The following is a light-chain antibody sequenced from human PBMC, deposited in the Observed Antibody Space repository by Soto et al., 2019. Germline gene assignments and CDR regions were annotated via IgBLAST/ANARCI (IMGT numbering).Light chain of an antibody. V-gene: IGKV4-1*01. CDR2: WAS. Sequence: DIVMTQSPDSLAVSLGERATVNCNSSQSLFDSSTNKNYLAWYQQKPGQPPKLLIYWASARESGVPDRLSGSGSGTHFTLTINTLQGVDVAVYYCQQYYSPLWTFGQGSKVEVK. CDR3: QQYYSPLWT. CDR1: QSLFDSSTNKNY. J-gene: IGKJ1*01.